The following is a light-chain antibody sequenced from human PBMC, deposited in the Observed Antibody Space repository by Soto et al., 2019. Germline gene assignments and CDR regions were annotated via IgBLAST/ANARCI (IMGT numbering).Light chain of an antibody. CDR3: SAHGGTNPYV. J-gene: IGLJ1*01. CDR2: EVN. Sequence: QSALTQPPSASGSPGQSVAISCTGTASDIGGYNFVSWYQQHPGKAPKLMIYEVNKRPSGVPDRFSGSKSGNTASLTVSGLQAEDEADYYCSAHGGTNPYVFGTGTKATVL. V-gene: IGLV2-8*01. CDR1: ASDIGGYNF.